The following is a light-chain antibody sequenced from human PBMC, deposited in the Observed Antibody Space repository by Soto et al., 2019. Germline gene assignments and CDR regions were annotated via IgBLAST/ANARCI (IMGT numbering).Light chain of an antibody. CDR2: DVS. Sequence: QSALPQPASVSGSPGPSIPISCTGTSSDVGGYNYVSWYQQHPGRAPKLMIYDVSNRPSGVSNRFSGSKSGNTASLTISGLQAEDEADYYCSSYTSSSTYVVFGGGTKLTVL. CDR1: SSDVGGYNY. J-gene: IGLJ2*01. V-gene: IGLV2-14*01. CDR3: SSYTSSSTYVV.